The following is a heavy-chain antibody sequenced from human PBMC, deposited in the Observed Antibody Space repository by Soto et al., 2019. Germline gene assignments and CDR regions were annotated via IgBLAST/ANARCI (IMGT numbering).Heavy chain of an antibody. D-gene: IGHD3-22*01. CDR1: GFTFGDYA. V-gene: IGHV3-49*03. CDR3: TSGMHYYDSSGYSQPSSY. CDR2: IRSKAYGGTT. Sequence: PGGSLRLSCTASGFTFGDYAMSWLRQAPGKGLEWVGFIRSKAYGGTTEYAASVKGRFTISRDDSKSIAYLQTNSLKTEDTAVYYCTSGMHYYDSSGYSQPSSYWGQGTLVTVSS. J-gene: IGHJ4*02.